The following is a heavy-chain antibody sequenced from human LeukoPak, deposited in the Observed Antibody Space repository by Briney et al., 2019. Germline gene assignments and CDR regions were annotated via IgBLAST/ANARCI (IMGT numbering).Heavy chain of an antibody. J-gene: IGHJ3*02. CDR1: GGSIRSGTW. D-gene: IGHD3-10*01. V-gene: IGHV4-4*02. Sequence: SGTLSLTCIVSGGSIRSGTWWNWVRQPPGKGLEWIGEIYHDETTNYSPSLKSRVTISVDKSKNHFSLKLSAVTAADTAVYHCARADTSGTSSSDAFDIWGQGTMVTVSS. CDR3: ARADTSGTSSSDAFDI. CDR2: IYHDETT.